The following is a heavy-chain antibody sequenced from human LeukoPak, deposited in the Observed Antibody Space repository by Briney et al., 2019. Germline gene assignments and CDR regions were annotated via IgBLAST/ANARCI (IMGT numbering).Heavy chain of an antibody. Sequence: GGSLRLSCAASGVTFDDYAMHWVRHAPGKGLEWVSLISGDGGSTYYADSVKGRFTISRDNSKNSLYLQMNSLRTEDTALYYCAKDMWRFGELDYDYWGQGTLVTVSS. CDR3: AKDMWRFGELDYDY. J-gene: IGHJ4*02. V-gene: IGHV3-43*02. D-gene: IGHD3-10*01. CDR2: ISGDGGST. CDR1: GVTFDDYA.